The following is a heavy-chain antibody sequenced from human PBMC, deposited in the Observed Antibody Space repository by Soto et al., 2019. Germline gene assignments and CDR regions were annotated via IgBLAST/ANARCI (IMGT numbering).Heavy chain of an antibody. CDR1: GGTFSSYA. V-gene: IGHV1-69*13. Sequence: GASVKVSCKASGGTFSSYAISWVRQAPGQGLEWMGGIIPIFGTANYAQKFQGRVTITADESTSTAYMELSSLRSEDTAVYYCAANLPRYSSRHDDYWGQGTLVTVSS. J-gene: IGHJ4*02. CDR3: AANLPRYSSRHDDY. CDR2: IIPIFGTA. D-gene: IGHD6-19*01.